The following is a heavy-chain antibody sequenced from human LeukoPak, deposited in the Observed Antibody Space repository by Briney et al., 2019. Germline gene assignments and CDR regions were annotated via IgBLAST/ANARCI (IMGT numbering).Heavy chain of an antibody. D-gene: IGHD5-18*01. J-gene: IGHJ3*02. CDR1: SGSLSTYY. Sequence: SETLSLTCTVSSGSLSTYYWNWIRQPPGKGREWVAYIYYSGTTTYNPSLKSRVTVSVDTSKNQLSLRLSSVTAADTAVYYCARMDTTMDNAFDIWGQGTMVTVSS. CDR3: ARMDTTMDNAFDI. V-gene: IGHV4-59*01. CDR2: IYYSGTT.